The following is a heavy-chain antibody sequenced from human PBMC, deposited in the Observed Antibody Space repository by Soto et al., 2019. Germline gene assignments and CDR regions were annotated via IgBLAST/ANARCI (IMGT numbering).Heavy chain of an antibody. J-gene: IGHJ4*02. Sequence: PGGSLRLSCAASGFTFSSYGMHWVRQAPGKGLEWVAVISYDGSDKYYADSVKGRFTISRDNSNNTLYLQMDSLRAEDTAVYYCARGYYDSSGYYWVFDYWGQGTLVTVSS. CDR2: ISYDGSDK. CDR1: GFTFSSYG. CDR3: ARGYYDSSGYYWVFDY. D-gene: IGHD3-22*01. V-gene: IGHV3-30*03.